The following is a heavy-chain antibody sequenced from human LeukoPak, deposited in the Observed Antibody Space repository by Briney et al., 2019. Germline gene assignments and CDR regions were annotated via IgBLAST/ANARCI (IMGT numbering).Heavy chain of an antibody. CDR3: AKDIVVVPAARAFDAFDI. CDR2: ISGSGGST. D-gene: IGHD2-2*01. J-gene: IGHJ3*02. Sequence: GGSLRLSCAASGFTFSSYAMSWVRQAPGKGLEWVSAISGSGGSTYYADSVKGRFTISRDNSKNTLYLQMNSLRAEDTAVYCCAKDIVVVPAARAFDAFDIWSQGTMVTVSS. V-gene: IGHV3-23*01. CDR1: GFTFSSYA.